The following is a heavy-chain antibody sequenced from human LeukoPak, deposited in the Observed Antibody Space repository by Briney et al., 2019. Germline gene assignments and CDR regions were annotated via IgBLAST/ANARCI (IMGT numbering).Heavy chain of an antibody. D-gene: IGHD6-19*01. V-gene: IGHV3-30*02. Sequence: GGSLRLSCAASGFTFNSYGMHWVRQAPGKGLEWVAFIRYDGSNKYYAESVKGRFTISRDNSKNTLYLQMNGLRAEDTAVYYCAKCDTSGWYWETYFDFWGQGTLVTVSS. J-gene: IGHJ4*02. CDR1: GFTFNSYG. CDR3: AKCDTSGWYWETYFDF. CDR2: IRYDGSNK.